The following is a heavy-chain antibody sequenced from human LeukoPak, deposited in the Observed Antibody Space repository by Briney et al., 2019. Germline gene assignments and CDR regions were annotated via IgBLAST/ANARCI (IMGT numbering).Heavy chain of an antibody. CDR2: IYSLGST. J-gene: IGHJ4*02. Sequence: SETLSLTCTVSGGSISNYYWSWIRQPAGKGLEWIGRIYSLGSTNFNPSLKSRVTMSGDTSKNQFSLKVRSVTAADTAIYYCAKGPTVGTPTAVDYWGQGILVTVSS. CDR3: AKGPTVGTPTAVDY. V-gene: IGHV4-4*07. CDR1: GGSISNYY. D-gene: IGHD4-23*01.